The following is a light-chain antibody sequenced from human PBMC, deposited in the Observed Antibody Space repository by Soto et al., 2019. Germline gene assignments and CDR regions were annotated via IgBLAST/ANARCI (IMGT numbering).Light chain of an antibody. CDR1: QSLLHSNGYNY. J-gene: IGKJ4*01. CDR3: MQVLQTPPT. Sequence: DIVVTQSPLSLPVTPGEPASISCRSNQSLLHSNGYNYLDWYLQRPGQPPQLLIYLGSNRASGVPDRFSGSGSGTDFTLKISRVEAEDVGVYYCMQVLQTPPTFGGGTKVEMK. V-gene: IGKV2-28*01. CDR2: LGS.